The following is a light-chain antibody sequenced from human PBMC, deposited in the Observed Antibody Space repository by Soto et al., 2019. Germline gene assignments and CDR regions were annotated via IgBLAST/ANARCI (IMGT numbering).Light chain of an antibody. Sequence: QSDLTHAASVSGSPGESFTITYTGTNSDIGAYNYVSWYPQHPGKAPELMIYYVTSRPSGVSYRFSGSKSGNTASLTISGLQAEDEADYYCSSFTNSDSYVFGTGTKVTVL. V-gene: IGLV2-14*03. J-gene: IGLJ1*01. CDR1: NSDIGAYNY. CDR2: YVT. CDR3: SSFTNSDSYV.